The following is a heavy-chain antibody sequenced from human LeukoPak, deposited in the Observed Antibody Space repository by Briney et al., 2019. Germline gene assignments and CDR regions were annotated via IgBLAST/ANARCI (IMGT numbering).Heavy chain of an antibody. Sequence: GGSLRLSCAASGFTFSTYGMHWVRQAPGKGLEWVAFIRYDGSNKHYADSVKGRFTISRDNAKNSLYLQMNSLRAEDTAVYYCAGLVLYYDQNAFDIWGQGTMVTVSS. CDR2: IRYDGSNK. CDR3: AGLVLYYDQNAFDI. V-gene: IGHV3-30*02. J-gene: IGHJ3*02. CDR1: GFTFSTYG. D-gene: IGHD3-22*01.